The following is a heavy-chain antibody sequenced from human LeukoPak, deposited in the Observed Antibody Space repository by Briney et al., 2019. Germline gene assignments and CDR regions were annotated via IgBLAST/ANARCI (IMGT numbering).Heavy chain of an antibody. J-gene: IGHJ6*02. CDR2: INHNGNVN. D-gene: IGHD3-16*01. CDR1: GFTFSSYW. Sequence: GGSLRLSCAASGFTFSSYWMNWARQAPGKGLEWVASINHNGNVNYYVDSVKGRFTISRDNAKNSLYLQMSNLRAENTAVYFCARGGGLDVWGQGATVTVSS. V-gene: IGHV3-7*03. CDR3: ARGGGLDV.